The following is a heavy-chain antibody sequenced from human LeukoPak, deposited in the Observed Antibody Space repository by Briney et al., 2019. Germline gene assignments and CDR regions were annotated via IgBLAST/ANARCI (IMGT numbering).Heavy chain of an antibody. CDR2: FDPEDGET. CDR1: GYTLTELS. Sequence: ASVKVSCKVSGYTLTELSMHWVRQAPGKALEWIGGFDPEDGETIYAQKFHARLTITADRSTGTAYMELSSLRSADTAVYYCARDLPPCTGGSCYSNAFDLWGQGTMVTVSS. CDR3: ARDLPPCTGGSCYSNAFDL. J-gene: IGHJ3*01. D-gene: IGHD2-15*01. V-gene: IGHV1-24*01.